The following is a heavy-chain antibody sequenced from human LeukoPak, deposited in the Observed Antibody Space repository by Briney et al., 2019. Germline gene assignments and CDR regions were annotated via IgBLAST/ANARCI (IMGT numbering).Heavy chain of an antibody. CDR3: ATQRGLSRQQQGMWEPRPRWFDP. Sequence: GASVKVSCKASGYTCTSYDINWVRQATGQGLEWMGWMNPNSGNTGYAQKFQGRVTMTRNTSISTAYMELSSLRSEDTAVYYCATQRGLSRQQQGMWEPRPRWFDPWGQGPLVTVSS. J-gene: IGHJ5*02. V-gene: IGHV1-8*01. D-gene: IGHD1-26*01. CDR2: MNPNSGNT. CDR1: GYTCTSYD.